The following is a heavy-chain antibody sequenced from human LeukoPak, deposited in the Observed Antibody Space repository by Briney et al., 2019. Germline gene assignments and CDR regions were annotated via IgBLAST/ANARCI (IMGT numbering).Heavy chain of an antibody. J-gene: IGHJ6*02. CDR2: IHSGGNI. V-gene: IGHV3-53*01. D-gene: IGHD1-1*01. CDR3: ARDRGYAMDV. Sequence: GGSLSLSCASSGTISSDNYMSWVRPAAGKGLEWVSIIHSGGNIYYADSVKGRFTISRDNSKNTLYLQMNSLRAEDTAVYYCARDRGYAMDVWGQGTTVTVSS. CDR1: GTISSDNY.